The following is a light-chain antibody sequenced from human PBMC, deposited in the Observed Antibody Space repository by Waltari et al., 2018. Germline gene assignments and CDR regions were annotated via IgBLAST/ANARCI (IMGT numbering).Light chain of an antibody. CDR1: AFPKKY. CDR2: EDI. J-gene: IGLJ3*02. Sequence: SYELTQPPSVSVSPGQTARITCSGDAFPKKYAYWYQQKSGQAPVLVIYEDIKRPTGIPERFSGSSSGTTATLTISGAHVDDEADYYCYSTDFSGHDRVFGGGTKLTIL. V-gene: IGLV3-10*01. CDR3: YSTDFSGHDRV.